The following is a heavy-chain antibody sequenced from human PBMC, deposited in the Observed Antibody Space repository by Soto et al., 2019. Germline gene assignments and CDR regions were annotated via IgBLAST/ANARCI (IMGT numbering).Heavy chain of an antibody. CDR1: GFTFSSYG. Sequence: GGSLRLSCAASGFTFSSYGMHWVRQAPGKGLEWVAVISYDGSNKYYADSVKGRFTISRDNSKNTLYLQMNSLRAEDTAVYYCAKDKEGSLWELDYWGQGTLVTVSS. D-gene: IGHD3-16*01. CDR3: AKDKEGSLWELDY. J-gene: IGHJ4*02. CDR2: ISYDGSNK. V-gene: IGHV3-30*18.